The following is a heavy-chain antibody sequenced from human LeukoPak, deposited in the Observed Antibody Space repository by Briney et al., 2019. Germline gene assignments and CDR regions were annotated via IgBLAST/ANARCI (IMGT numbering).Heavy chain of an antibody. D-gene: IGHD3-10*01. CDR3: ARDPEGFTMVRGNKASFDY. V-gene: IGHV3-21*01. CDR2: ISSSSSYI. J-gene: IGHJ4*02. Sequence: GGSLRLSCAASGFTFSSYSMNWVRQAPGKGLEWVSSISSSSSYIYYADSVKGRFTISRDNAKSSLYLQMNSLRAEDTAVYYCARDPEGFTMVRGNKASFDYWGQGTLVTVSS. CDR1: GFTFSSYS.